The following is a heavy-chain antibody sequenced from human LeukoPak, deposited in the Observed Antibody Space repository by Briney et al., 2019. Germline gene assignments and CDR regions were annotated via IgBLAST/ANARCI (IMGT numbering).Heavy chain of an antibody. CDR1: GFTFSSYA. V-gene: IGHV3-23*01. D-gene: IGHD6-13*01. J-gene: IGHJ4*02. Sequence: HPGGSLRLSCAASGFTFSSYAMSWVRQAPGKGLEWVSAISGSGGSTYYADSVKGRFTISRDNSKNTLYLQMNSLRAEDTAVYYCAKGSRRQQLADFDYWGQGTLVTVSS. CDR2: ISGSGGST. CDR3: AKGSRRQQLADFDY.